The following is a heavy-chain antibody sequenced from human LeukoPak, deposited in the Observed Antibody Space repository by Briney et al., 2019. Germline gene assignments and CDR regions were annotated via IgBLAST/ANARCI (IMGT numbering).Heavy chain of an antibody. CDR3: ARREAYCSSTSCRPFDY. V-gene: IGHV5-10-1*01. CDR2: IDPSDSYT. J-gene: IGHJ4*02. D-gene: IGHD2-2*01. Sequence: TGESLKISCKSSGYSFTFYWISWVRQMPGKGLEWMGRIDPSDSYTNYSPSFQGHVTISADKSISTAYLQWSSLKASDTAMYYCARREAYCSSTSCRPFDYWGQGTLVTVSS. CDR1: GYSFTFYW.